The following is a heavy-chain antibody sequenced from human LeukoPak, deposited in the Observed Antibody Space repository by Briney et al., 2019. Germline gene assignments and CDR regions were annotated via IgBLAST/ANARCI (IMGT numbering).Heavy chain of an antibody. J-gene: IGHJ4*02. Sequence: GGSLRLSCAASGFTFSSYSINWVRQAPGKGLEWVSTISGSGDSTYYADSVKGRFTISRDHSKNTLYLQLNSLRVEDTAVYYCAKYHSIGHYYGSGNFDYWGQGALVTVSS. CDR2: ISGSGDST. CDR1: GFTFSSYS. D-gene: IGHD3-10*01. CDR3: AKYHSIGHYYGSGNFDY. V-gene: IGHV3-23*01.